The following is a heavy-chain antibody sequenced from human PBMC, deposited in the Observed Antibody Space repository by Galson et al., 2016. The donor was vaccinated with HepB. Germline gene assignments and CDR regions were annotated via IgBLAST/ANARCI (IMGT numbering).Heavy chain of an antibody. CDR1: GFPFSNYW. D-gene: IGHD6-13*01. Sequence: SLRLSCAASGFPFSNYWMHWVRQAPGKGPVWVSRINSDGSSTTYADSVKGRFTISRDNAKNTLYLQMNSLRAEDTALYYCTRVHREGIAAAGLQIWGQRTLVIVSS. V-gene: IGHV3-74*01. CDR2: INSDGSST. CDR3: TRVHREGIAAAGLQI. J-gene: IGHJ4*02.